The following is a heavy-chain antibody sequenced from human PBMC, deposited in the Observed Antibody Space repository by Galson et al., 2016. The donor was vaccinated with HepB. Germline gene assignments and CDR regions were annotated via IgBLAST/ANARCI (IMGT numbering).Heavy chain of an antibody. D-gene: IGHD1-1*01. J-gene: IGHJ4*02. CDR2: INPEGIGFYT. Sequence: SLRLSCAASGFTFSNYVMHWVRQAPGKGLVWVSRINPEGIGFYTLYADYVKGRFTISRDNAKNTLYLDMTSLRADDTGVYYCARDLNWKLFDYWGQGNLVTVSP. CDR3: ARDLNWKLFDY. CDR1: GFTFSNYV. V-gene: IGHV3-74*01.